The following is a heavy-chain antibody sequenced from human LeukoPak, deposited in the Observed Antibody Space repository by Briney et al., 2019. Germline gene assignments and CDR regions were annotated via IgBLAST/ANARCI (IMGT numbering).Heavy chain of an antibody. CDR2: IDPSDSYT. V-gene: IGHV5-10-1*01. CDR3: ARSGYYYYGMDV. J-gene: IGHJ6*04. CDR1: GYSFTSYW. Sequence: GEPLKISCKGSGYSFTSYWISWVRQMPGKGLEWMGRIDPSDSYTNYSPSFQGHVTISADKSISTAYLQWSSLKASDTAMYYRARSGYYYYGMDVWGKGTTVTVSS.